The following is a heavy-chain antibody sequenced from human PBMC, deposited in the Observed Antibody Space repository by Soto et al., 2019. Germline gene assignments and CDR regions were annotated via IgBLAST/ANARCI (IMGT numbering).Heavy chain of an antibody. CDR2: ISSSGSTI. Sequence: QVQLVESGGGWVKPGGSLRLSCAASGFTFSDYYMSWIRQAPGKGLEWGSYISSSGSTIYYADSVKGRFTISRDNAKNSLYLQMNSLRAEDTAVYYCARDFSSSWYSPPKYNWFDPWGQGTLVTVSS. D-gene: IGHD6-13*01. CDR1: GFTFSDYY. J-gene: IGHJ5*02. V-gene: IGHV3-11*01. CDR3: ARDFSSSWYSPPKYNWFDP.